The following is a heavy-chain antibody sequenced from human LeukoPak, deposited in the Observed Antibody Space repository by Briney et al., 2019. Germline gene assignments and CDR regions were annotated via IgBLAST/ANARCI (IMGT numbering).Heavy chain of an antibody. J-gene: IGHJ4*02. CDR2: ISSTRSTI. CDR3: ARQDSKVGAYTGPYYFDY. V-gene: IGHV3-48*01. Sequence: GGSLRISCAASGFTSEFTFGTYSMNWVRQAPGKGLEWLAYISSTRSTIYYADSVKGRFTISRDNAKNSLYLQMNSLTAADTAVYYCARQDSKVGAYTGPYYFDYWGQGTLVTVSS. CDR1: GFTSEFTFGTYS. D-gene: IGHD1-26*01.